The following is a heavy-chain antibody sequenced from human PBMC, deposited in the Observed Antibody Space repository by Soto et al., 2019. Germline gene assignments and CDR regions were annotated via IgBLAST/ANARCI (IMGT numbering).Heavy chain of an antibody. Sequence: QVQLVQSGAEEKNPGASVKVSCKAYGYTFTSYGIQWVRQAPGQRLEWMGWINAGNGNTKYSQKFQGRVTITRDTSASTAYMELSSLRSEDTAVYYCARADGPGFVGPWGQGTLVTVSS. CDR2: INAGNGNT. V-gene: IGHV1-3*05. CDR3: ARADGPGFVGP. D-gene: IGHD2-2*01. CDR1: GYTFTSYG. J-gene: IGHJ5*02.